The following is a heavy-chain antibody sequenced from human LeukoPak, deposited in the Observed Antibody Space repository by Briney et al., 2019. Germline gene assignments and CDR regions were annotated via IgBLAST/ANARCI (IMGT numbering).Heavy chain of an antibody. J-gene: IGHJ4*02. D-gene: IGHD5-12*01. CDR3: ARGCSRLGPHRGYSGYDRRWFDY. CDR1: GGSISSGSYY. V-gene: IGHV4-61*02. Sequence: SQTLSPTCTVSGGSISSGSYYWSWIRQPAGKGLEWIGRIYTSGSTNYNPSLKSRVTISVDTSKNQFSLKLSSVTAADTAVYYCARGCSRLGPHRGYSGYDRRWFDYWGQGTLVTVSS. CDR2: IYTSGST.